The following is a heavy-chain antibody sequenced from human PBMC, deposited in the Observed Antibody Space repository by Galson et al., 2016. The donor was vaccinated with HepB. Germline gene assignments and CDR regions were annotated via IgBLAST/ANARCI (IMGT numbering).Heavy chain of an antibody. Sequence: SLRLSCAASGFTFGSYAMTWVRQAPGKGLEWVSSITGSTGVTYYADSVRGRFTISRDNSKNTLYLQMKSLRAEDTALYYCTRDGYNHIAFDIWGRGTMVTGAS. CDR1: GFTFGSYA. D-gene: IGHD5-24*01. CDR3: TRDGYNHIAFDI. V-gene: IGHV3-23*01. J-gene: IGHJ3*02. CDR2: ITGSTGVT.